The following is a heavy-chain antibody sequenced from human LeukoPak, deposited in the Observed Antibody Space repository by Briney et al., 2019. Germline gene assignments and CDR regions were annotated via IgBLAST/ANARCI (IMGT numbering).Heavy chain of an antibody. CDR2: INHSGST. V-gene: IGHV4-34*01. Sequence: PSETLSLTCAVYGGSFSGYYWSWIRQPPGKGLEWIGEINHSGSTNYNPSLKSRVTMSVDTSKNQFSLKLSSVTAADTAVYYCARDGAYYDFWSGFPPYYYYMDVWGKGTTVTVSS. D-gene: IGHD3-3*01. CDR1: GGSFSGYY. CDR3: ARDGAYYDFWSGFPPYYYYMDV. J-gene: IGHJ6*03.